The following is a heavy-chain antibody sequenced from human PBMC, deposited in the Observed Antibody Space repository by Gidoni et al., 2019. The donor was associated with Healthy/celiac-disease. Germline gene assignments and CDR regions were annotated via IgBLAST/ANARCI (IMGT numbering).Heavy chain of an antibody. CDR3: AKDRVAFDI. CDR1: GFTFSSYG. D-gene: IGHD3-3*01. J-gene: IGHJ3*02. Sequence: SGGRVVQPGRSLRLSCAASGFTFSSYGMHWVRQAPGKGLEWVAVISYDGSNKYYADSVKGRFTISRDNSKNTLYLQMNSLRAEDTAVYYCAKDRVAFDIWGQGTMVTVSS. V-gene: IGHV3-30*18. CDR2: ISYDGSNK.